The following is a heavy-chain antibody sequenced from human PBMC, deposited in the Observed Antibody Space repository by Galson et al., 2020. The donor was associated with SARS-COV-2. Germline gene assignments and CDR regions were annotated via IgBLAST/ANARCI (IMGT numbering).Heavy chain of an antibody. V-gene: IGHV1-24*01. Sequence: ASVKVSCKVSGYTLTELSMHWVRHAPGKGLEWMGGFDPEDGETIYAQKFQGRVTMTEDTSTDTAYMELSSLRSEDTAVYYCATGPPYCSGGSCYWFDPWGQGTLVTVSS. J-gene: IGHJ5*02. CDR2: FDPEDGET. CDR3: ATGPPYCSGGSCYWFDP. D-gene: IGHD2-15*01. CDR1: GYTLTELS.